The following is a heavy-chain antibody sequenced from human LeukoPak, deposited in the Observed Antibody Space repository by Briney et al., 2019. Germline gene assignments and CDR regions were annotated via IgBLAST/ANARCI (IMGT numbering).Heavy chain of an antibody. CDR3: ARGNNSPGAAFDI. CDR2: VYVGGNT. Sequence: GGSLRDSCAATGFNVSSHYLSWFGQARARGGQWLSVVYVGGNTFHTESLQGRYTVSTENSKNTLYLEMNAPTAWNTAMYYRARGNNSPGAAFDIWGQGTVVTVSS. D-gene: IGHD2/OR15-2a*01. CDR1: GFNVSSHY. V-gene: IGHV3-53*01. J-gene: IGHJ3*02.